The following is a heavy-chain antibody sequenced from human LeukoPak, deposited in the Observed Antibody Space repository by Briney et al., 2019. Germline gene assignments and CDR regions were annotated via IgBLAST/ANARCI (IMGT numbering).Heavy chain of an antibody. V-gene: IGHV3-30*03. J-gene: IGHJ4*02. CDR1: GFTFSSYG. Sequence: GGSLRLSCAAPGFTFSSYGMHWVRQAPGKGLEWVAVISYDGSNKYYADSVKGRFTISRDNSKNTLYLQMNSLRAEDTAVYYCARGESSSWYLYYFDYWGQGTLVTVSS. CDR2: ISYDGSNK. CDR3: ARGESSSWYLYYFDY. D-gene: IGHD6-13*01.